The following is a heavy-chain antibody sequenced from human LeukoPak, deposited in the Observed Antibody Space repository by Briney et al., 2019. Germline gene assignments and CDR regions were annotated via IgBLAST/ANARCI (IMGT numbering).Heavy chain of an antibody. J-gene: IGHJ5*02. CDR1: GFTFYDYT. CDR2: ISWNSGSI. Sequence: GRSLTLSCAASGFTFYDYTMHWLRQAPGKGLKWVSIISWNSGSIGYADSVKGRFTISRDNAKNSLYLQMNSLRAEDTALYYCAKDRTVAVTGRLFDPWGQGTLVTVSS. D-gene: IGHD6-19*01. V-gene: IGHV3-9*01. CDR3: AKDRTVAVTGRLFDP.